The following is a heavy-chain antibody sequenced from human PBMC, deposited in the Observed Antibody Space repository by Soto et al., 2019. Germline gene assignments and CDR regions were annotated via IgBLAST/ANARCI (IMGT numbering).Heavy chain of an antibody. CDR3: ARGIAAAGSPYNWFDP. Sequence: QVQLVQSGAEVKKPGASVKVSCKASGYTFTSYYMHWVRQAPGQGLEWMGIINPSGGSTSYAQKFQGRVTMTGDTSTSTVYMELSSLRSEDTAVYYCARGIAAAGSPYNWFDPWGQGTLVTVSS. CDR1: GYTFTSYY. J-gene: IGHJ5*02. D-gene: IGHD6-13*01. V-gene: IGHV1-46*01. CDR2: INPSGGST.